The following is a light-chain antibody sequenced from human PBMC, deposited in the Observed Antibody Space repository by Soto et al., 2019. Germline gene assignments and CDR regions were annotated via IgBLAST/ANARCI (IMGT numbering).Light chain of an antibody. CDR3: QQRSNWPST. Sequence: EIVLTQSPATLSLSPGERAALSCRASQSVSSYLAWYQQKPGQAPRLLIYDASKRAKGIPGRFSGSGSGTDFTLTVSSLEPEDFAIYFCQQRSNWPSTFGGGTKVEI. V-gene: IGKV3-11*01. CDR2: DAS. J-gene: IGKJ4*01. CDR1: QSVSSY.